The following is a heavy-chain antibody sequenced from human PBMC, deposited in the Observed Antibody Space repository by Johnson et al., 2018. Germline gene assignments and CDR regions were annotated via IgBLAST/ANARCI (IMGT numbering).Heavy chain of an antibody. V-gene: IGHV3-74*01. CDR3: ARGAVAEKDAFDI. Sequence: VQLQESGGGLVQPGGSLRLSCAASGLTFSSYWMHWVRQAPGKGLVWVSRINSDGSSISYADSVKGRFTISRDNAKYTRYLQMNSLRAEDTAVDYCARGAVAEKDAFDIWGQGTMVTVSS. D-gene: IGHD6-19*01. J-gene: IGHJ3*02. CDR1: GLTFSSYW. CDR2: INSDGSSI.